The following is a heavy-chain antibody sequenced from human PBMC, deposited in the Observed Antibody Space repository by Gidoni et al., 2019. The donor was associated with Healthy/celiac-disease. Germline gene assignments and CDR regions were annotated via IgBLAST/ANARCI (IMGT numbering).Heavy chain of an antibody. CDR1: GFPFSSYA. CDR2: ISGSGGRT. CDR3: AKVFWVGATTDAFDI. V-gene: IGHV3-23*01. J-gene: IGHJ3*02. Sequence: EVQLLESGGGLLQPGGSLRLSCSASGFPFSSYAMSCVRKAPGKGLEWVSAISGSGGRTYYADSVKGRFTISRDNSKNTLYLQMNSLRAEDTAVYYCAKVFWVGATTDAFDIWGQGTMVTVSS. D-gene: IGHD1-26*01.